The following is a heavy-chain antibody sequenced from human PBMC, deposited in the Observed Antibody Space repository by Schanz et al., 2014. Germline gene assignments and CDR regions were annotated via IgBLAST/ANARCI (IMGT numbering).Heavy chain of an antibody. CDR1: RYTFNTYG. V-gene: IGHV1-18*01. J-gene: IGHJ3*02. D-gene: IGHD5-12*01. CDR3: ARGGGPEDVFDI. CDR2: ISAYTNNT. Sequence: QGQLVQSGPEVKEPGASVKVSCEASRYTFNTYGLNWVRQAPGRGLEWMGWISAYTNNTNYAQKVQGRVTMTTDTSTGTAYMELSSLRSEDTAVYYCARGGGPEDVFDIWGQGTILTVSS.